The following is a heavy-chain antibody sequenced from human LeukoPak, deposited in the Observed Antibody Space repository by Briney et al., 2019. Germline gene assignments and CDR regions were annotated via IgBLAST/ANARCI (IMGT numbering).Heavy chain of an antibody. Sequence: GASVKVSCKASGYTFTSYAMNWVRQAPGQGLEWMGWISTYNGNTNFAQKLQGRVTMTTDTSTNTAYIELRSLRSDDTAVYYCARDGSGSYYPLDYWGQGTLVTVSS. CDR3: ARDGSGSYYPLDY. CDR1: GYTFTSYA. D-gene: IGHD3-10*01. CDR2: ISTYNGNT. J-gene: IGHJ4*02. V-gene: IGHV1-18*01.